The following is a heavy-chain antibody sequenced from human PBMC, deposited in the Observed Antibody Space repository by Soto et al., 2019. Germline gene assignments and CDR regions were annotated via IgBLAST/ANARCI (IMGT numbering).Heavy chain of an antibody. D-gene: IGHD2-21*02. CDR1: GGSISSGGYY. Sequence: PSETLSLTCTVSGGSISSGGYYWSWIRQHPGKGLEWIGYIYYSGSTYYNPSLKSRVTISVDTSKNQFSLKLSSVTAADTAVYYCARTYCGGDCNFFPNPTINWFDPWGQGTLVTVSS. J-gene: IGHJ5*02. CDR3: ARTYCGGDCNFFPNPTINWFDP. V-gene: IGHV4-31*03. CDR2: IYYSGST.